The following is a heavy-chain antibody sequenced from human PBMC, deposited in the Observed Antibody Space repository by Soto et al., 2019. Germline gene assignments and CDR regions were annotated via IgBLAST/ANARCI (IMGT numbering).Heavy chain of an antibody. J-gene: IGHJ4*02. CDR1: GDSISSYY. Sequence: QVQLQESGPRLVKPSETLSPTCAVSGDSISSYYCMWIRQPPGKGLESIGYLYYGRSANYNPSLKSRVPLSVDTSTNQCSLTLSTMTAADTAVYYCALRSMAVVPEYWGQGTLVTVSS. CDR3: ALRSMAVVPEY. D-gene: IGHD3-22*01. CDR2: LYYGRSA. V-gene: IGHV4-59*01.